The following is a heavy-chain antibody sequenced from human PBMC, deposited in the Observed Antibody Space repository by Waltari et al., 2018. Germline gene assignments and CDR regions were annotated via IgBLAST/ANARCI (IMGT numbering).Heavy chain of an antibody. Sequence: QVQLVQSGAEVTKTGASVKVSCKTSGYTFTSFDVSWVRQATGQGLEWMGWMKPDRFDTGFAQEFRGKVTLTTDTSTSTAYMDLSNLRSEDTAIYYCARAIRDQLLPDYWGQGTLVTVSS. D-gene: IGHD2-2*01. CDR3: ARAIRDQLLPDY. CDR2: MKPDRFDT. CDR1: GYTFTSFD. V-gene: IGHV1-8*01. J-gene: IGHJ4*02.